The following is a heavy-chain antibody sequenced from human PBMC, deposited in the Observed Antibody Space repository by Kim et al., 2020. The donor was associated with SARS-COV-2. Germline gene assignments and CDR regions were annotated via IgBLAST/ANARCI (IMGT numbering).Heavy chain of an antibody. CDR1: GASVSSYY. D-gene: IGHD1-1*01. CDR3: ARENPWNDSINPRSWFDA. Sequence: SETLSLTCTVSGASVSSYYWSWIRQSPGKRFEWLGYFYYRGSSKYNPSLKSRVTISVDTSKNVVSLMLTSVTAADTAVYHCARENPWNDSINPRSWFDAWGQGTLVTVSS. J-gene: IGHJ5*02. V-gene: IGHV4-59*02. CDR2: FYYRGSS.